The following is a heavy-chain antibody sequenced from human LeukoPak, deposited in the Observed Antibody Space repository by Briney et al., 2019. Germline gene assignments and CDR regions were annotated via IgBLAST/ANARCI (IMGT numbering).Heavy chain of an antibody. V-gene: IGHV3-33*01. J-gene: IGHJ6*02. CDR2: IWYDGSNK. Sequence: PGGSLRLSCAASGXTFSNYGMHWVRQAPGKGLEWVAVIWYDGSNKYYADSVKGRFTISRDNSKNTLYLQMNSLRAEDTAVYYCARDFTAYHCGMDVWGQGTTVTVSS. D-gene: IGHD3-16*01. CDR3: ARDFTAYHCGMDV. CDR1: GXTFSNYG.